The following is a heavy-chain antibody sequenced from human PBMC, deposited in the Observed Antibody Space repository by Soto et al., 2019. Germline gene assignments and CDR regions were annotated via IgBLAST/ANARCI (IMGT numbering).Heavy chain of an antibody. CDR1: GGSLSRYY. Sequence: QVQLQASGPGLVKPSETLSLTCTVSGGSLSRYYWTWIRQSPGKGLAWIGYVYFSGNANYNPSLKSRVTISIDTSKNQFSPSRASVTSADTAFYYCGSVRPSGYVLSWGQGTLVTVSS. J-gene: IGHJ5*02. V-gene: IGHV4-59*01. CDR3: GSVRPSGYVLS. D-gene: IGHD6-25*01. CDR2: VYFSGNA.